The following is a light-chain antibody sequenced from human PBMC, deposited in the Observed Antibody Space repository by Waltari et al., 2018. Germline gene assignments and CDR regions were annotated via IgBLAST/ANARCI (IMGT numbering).Light chain of an antibody. V-gene: IGLV2-8*01. J-gene: IGLJ3*02. CDR3: ASYASTRKV. Sequence: QSALTQPPSASGSPGQSVTISCTGCSRDGGGYNYVSWYQQHPGKAPKLMIYGVDKRPSGVPDRFSGSKSGNTASLTVSGLQAEDEADYFCASYASTRKVFGGGTKLTVL. CDR2: GVD. CDR1: SRDGGGYNY.